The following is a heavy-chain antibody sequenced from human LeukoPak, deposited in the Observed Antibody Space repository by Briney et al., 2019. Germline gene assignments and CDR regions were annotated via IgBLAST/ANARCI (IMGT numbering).Heavy chain of an antibody. CDR1: GYSFTSYW. D-gene: IGHD3-22*01. V-gene: IGHV5-51*01. Sequence: HGEPLKISCKGSGYSFTSYWIGWVRQMPGKGLEWMGIIYPGDSDTRYSPSFQGQVTISADKSISTAYLQWSSLKASDTAMYYCARQYDYDSSGYQTPFDYWGQGTLVTVSS. CDR3: ARQYDYDSSGYQTPFDY. CDR2: IYPGDSDT. J-gene: IGHJ4*02.